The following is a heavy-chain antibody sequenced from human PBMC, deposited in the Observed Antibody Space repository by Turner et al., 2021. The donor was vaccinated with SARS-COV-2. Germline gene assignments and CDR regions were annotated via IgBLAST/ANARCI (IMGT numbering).Heavy chain of an antibody. V-gene: IGHV3-72*01. Sequence: EVQLVESGGGLVQHGGTMRLSCAVSGFTFSDHYIDWVRQAPGKGLEWVGRSRDRASSYTTQYAASVEGIFTFSRDDSKISLYLQMNSLKTEDTAVYYCARFRDYYFDYWGQGTLVTVSS. J-gene: IGHJ4*02. CDR3: ARFRDYYFDY. CDR2: SRDRASSYTT. CDR1: GFTFSDHY.